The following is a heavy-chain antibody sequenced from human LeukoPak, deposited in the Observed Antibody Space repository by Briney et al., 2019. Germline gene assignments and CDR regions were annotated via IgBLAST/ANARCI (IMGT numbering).Heavy chain of an antibody. CDR2: IGTAGDT. V-gene: IGHV3-13*04. CDR3: VSGVGPRGFGGTGDV. CDR1: GFTFSSYD. J-gene: IGHJ6*02. Sequence: GGSLRLSCAASGFTFSSYDMHWVRQATGKGLEWVSAIGTAGDTYYPGSVKGRFTISRENAKNSLYLQMNSLRAGDTAVYYCVSGVGPRGFGGTGDVWGQGTTVTVSS. D-gene: IGHD3-10*01.